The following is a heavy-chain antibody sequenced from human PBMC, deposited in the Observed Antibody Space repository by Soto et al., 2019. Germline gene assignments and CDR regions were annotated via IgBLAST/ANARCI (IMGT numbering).Heavy chain of an antibody. CDR1: GGTFNRHA. D-gene: IGHD2-2*01. CDR2: IIPMFGTA. V-gene: IGHV1-69*01. CDR3: ARLHCSSTSCYDNWFDP. Sequence: QVQLVQSGAEVRKPGSSVKVSCKASGGTFNRHAISWVRQAPGQGLEWMGGIIPMFGTANHAQKFQGRVTIIADESTSTAYMELSSLRSEDTAVYYCARLHCSSTSCYDNWFDPWGQGTLVTVSS. J-gene: IGHJ5*02.